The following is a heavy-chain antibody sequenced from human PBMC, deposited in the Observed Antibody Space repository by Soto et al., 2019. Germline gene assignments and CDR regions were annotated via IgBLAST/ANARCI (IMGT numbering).Heavy chain of an antibody. J-gene: IGHJ6*02. CDR2: INPNSGGT. Sequence: ASVKVSCKASGYTFTGYYMHWVRQAPGQGLEWMGWINPNSGGTNYAQKFQGRVTMTRDTSISTAYMELSRLRSDDTAVYYCARDQHSSSWYYYYYGMDVWGQGTKVTVSS. CDR1: GYTFTGYY. V-gene: IGHV1-2*02. D-gene: IGHD6-13*01. CDR3: ARDQHSSSWYYYYYGMDV.